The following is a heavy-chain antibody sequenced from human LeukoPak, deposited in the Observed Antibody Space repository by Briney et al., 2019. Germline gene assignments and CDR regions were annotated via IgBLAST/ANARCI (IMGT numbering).Heavy chain of an antibody. Sequence: GASVTVSCKPSGYSFSDYGITWVRQAPGLGIEWMGWISGYNGNTNYAESLQGRVTMTIDTSTSTAYSDLRSLRSDDTAVYYCARVGLVDNEYGFYFYMDVWGKGTTVIVSS. J-gene: IGHJ6*03. CDR2: ISGYNGNT. V-gene: IGHV1-18*01. CDR3: ARVGLVDNEYGFYFYMDV. CDR1: GYSFSDYG. D-gene: IGHD4/OR15-4a*01.